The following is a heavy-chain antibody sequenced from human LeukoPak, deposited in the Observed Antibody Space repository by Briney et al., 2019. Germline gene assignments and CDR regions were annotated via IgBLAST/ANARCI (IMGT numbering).Heavy chain of an antibody. CDR2: IYNSGST. Sequence: SQTLSLTCSVSGGSISRGSYYWNWIRQPAGKGLEWMGRIYNSGSTNYNPSLKSRVTISTDMSKNQFSLKLTSVIAADTAVYYCARQTFGVLYFDSWGQGTLAIVSS. D-gene: IGHD3-10*01. J-gene: IGHJ4*02. V-gene: IGHV4-61*02. CDR3: ARQTFGVLYFDS. CDR1: GGSISRGSYY.